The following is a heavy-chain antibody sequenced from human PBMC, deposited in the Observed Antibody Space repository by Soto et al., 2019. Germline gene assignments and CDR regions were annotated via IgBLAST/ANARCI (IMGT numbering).Heavy chain of an antibody. CDR1: GVSISSGDYY. CDR3: ASRSFWSDGGRFDP. D-gene: IGHD3-3*01. V-gene: IGHV4-30-4*01. Sequence: QVQLQESGPGLVKPSQTLSLTCTVSGVSISSGDYYWSWIRQPPGKGLEWIGYNYYSGTTYYNPSLTRPVTTTVDTSKTQFSLKRSSVTAADTAVYYCASRSFWSDGGRFDPWGQGTLVTVSS. J-gene: IGHJ5*02. CDR2: NYYSGTT.